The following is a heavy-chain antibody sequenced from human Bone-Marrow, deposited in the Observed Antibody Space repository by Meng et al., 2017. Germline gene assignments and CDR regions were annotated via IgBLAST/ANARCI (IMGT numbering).Heavy chain of an antibody. CDR1: DGSISSSAPYY. CDR3: ARVRDGYTFDY. V-gene: IGHV4-30-4*01. D-gene: IGHD5-24*01. Sequence: QVQLQESGPGLVKPAQTLSLTCTVSDGSISSSAPYYWSWIRQPPGKGLEWIGYIFYRGNTYYNPSLTSRVTISVDTSQNQFSLRLIPVTAADTAVYYCARVRDGYTFDYWGQGSLVTVSS. J-gene: IGHJ4*02. CDR2: IFYRGNT.